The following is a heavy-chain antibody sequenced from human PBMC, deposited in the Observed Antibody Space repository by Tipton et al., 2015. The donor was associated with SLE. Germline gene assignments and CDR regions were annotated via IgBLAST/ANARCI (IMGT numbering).Heavy chain of an antibody. CDR3: ATSLLWFGELLN. V-gene: IGHV3-33*08. J-gene: IGHJ4*02. D-gene: IGHD3-10*01. Sequence: SPRLSCAASGFTFSSYGMHWVRQAPGKGLEWVAVIWYDGSNKFYADSVKGRFTISRDNSKNTLYLQMNSLRAEDTAVYYCATSLLWFGELLNWGQGTLVTVSS. CDR2: IWYDGSNK. CDR1: GFTFSSYG.